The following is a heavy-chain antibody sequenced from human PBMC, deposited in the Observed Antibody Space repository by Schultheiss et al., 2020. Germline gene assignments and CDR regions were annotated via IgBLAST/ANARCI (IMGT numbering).Heavy chain of an antibody. J-gene: IGHJ4*02. V-gene: IGHV3-73*01. Sequence: GGSLRLSCAASGFTFSGSAMHWVRQASGKGLEWVGRIRSKANSYATAYAASVKGRFTISRDDSKNMAYLQMNSLKTEDTAVYYCAREGVPKARDYWGQGTLVTVSS. D-gene: IGHD3-10*01. CDR2: IRSKANSYAT. CDR1: GFTFSGSA. CDR3: AREGVPKARDY.